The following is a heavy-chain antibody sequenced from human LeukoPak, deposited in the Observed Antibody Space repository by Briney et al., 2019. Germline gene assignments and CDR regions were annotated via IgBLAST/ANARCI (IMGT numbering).Heavy chain of an antibody. CDR3: GRDSLVGHFDY. V-gene: IGHV3-21*01. CDR2: ISSSSSYI. J-gene: IGHJ4*02. CDR1: GFTFSTYS. Sequence: GGSLRLSCAASGFTFSTYSINWVRQAPGKGLEWVSSISSSSSYIYYADSVKGRFTISRDNAKNSLYLQMNSLRAEDTAVYYCGRDSLVGHFDYWGQGTLVSISS.